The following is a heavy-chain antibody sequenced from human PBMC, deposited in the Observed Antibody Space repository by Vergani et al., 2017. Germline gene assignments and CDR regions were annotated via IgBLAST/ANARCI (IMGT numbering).Heavy chain of an antibody. Sequence: QVQLQESGPGLVKPSQTLSLTCTVSGGSISSGSYYWSWIRQPAGKGLEWIGRIYTSGSTNYNPSLKSRVTISVDTSKNQFSLKLSSVTAADTAVYYCARVGYCSSTSCSNYYYYGMDVWGQGP. V-gene: IGHV4-61*02. CDR2: IYTSGST. CDR1: GGSISSGSYY. CDR3: ARVGYCSSTSCSNYYYYGMDV. J-gene: IGHJ6*02. D-gene: IGHD2-2*01.